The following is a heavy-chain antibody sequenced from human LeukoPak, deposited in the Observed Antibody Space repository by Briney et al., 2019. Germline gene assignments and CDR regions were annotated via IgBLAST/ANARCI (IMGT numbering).Heavy chain of an antibody. J-gene: IGHJ5*02. CDR3: ASNRGYCSGGSCYKPYNWFDP. V-gene: IGHV3-23*01. Sequence: GGSLRLFCAASGFAFSSYAMRWVGQAPGKGLEWVSAISGRCGSPYYADSVKGRFTLSSDNSKNTLYLQMNGVRAEDRAVYYCASNRGYCSGGSCYKPYNWFDPWGQGTLVTVSS. CDR1: GFAFSSYA. D-gene: IGHD2-15*01. CDR2: ISGRCGSP.